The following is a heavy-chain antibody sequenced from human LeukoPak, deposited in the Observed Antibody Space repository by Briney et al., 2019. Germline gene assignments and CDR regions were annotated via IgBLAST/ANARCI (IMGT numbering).Heavy chain of an antibody. CDR2: IRSKAYGGTT. CDR1: GFTFGDYA. V-gene: IGHV3-49*03. D-gene: IGHD5-18*01. CDR3: TRDRLFGYGHHYYYYYGMDV. Sequence: GGSLRLSCTASGFTFGDYAMSWFRQAPGKGLEWVGFIRSKAYGGTTEYAASVKGRFTISRDDSKSIAYLQMNSLKTEDTAVYYCTRDRLFGYGHHYYYYYGMDVWGQGTTVTVSS. J-gene: IGHJ6*02.